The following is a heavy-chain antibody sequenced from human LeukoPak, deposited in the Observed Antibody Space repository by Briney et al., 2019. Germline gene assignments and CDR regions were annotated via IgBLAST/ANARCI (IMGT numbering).Heavy chain of an antibody. CDR2: ISGSGGGT. Sequence: PGGSLRLSCAASGFTFSSYAMSWVRQVSGKGLEWVSAISGSGGGTYYADSVKGRFTISRDNSKNTLYLQMNILRAEDTAVYYSAKGEIVAAVPFDYWGQGTLVTVSS. CDR1: GFTFSSYA. D-gene: IGHD6-13*01. J-gene: IGHJ4*02. CDR3: AKGEIVAAVPFDY. V-gene: IGHV3-23*01.